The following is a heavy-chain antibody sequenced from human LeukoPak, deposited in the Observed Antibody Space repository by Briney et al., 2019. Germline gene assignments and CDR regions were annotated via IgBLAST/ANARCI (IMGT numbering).Heavy chain of an antibody. J-gene: IGHJ4*02. CDR3: ARGFSSGWYPY. CDR1: GDCVSIFA. CDR2: ISVNAETT. D-gene: IGHD6-19*01. V-gene: IGHV3-23*01. Sequence: GGCLCLSCVVSGDCVSIFAMSCGRPAPGGGREWISAISVNAETTRYTDYVRARFTISSANSKNTLYLQLRSLRTADTAVYYCARGFSSGWYPYWGQGSLVSVSS.